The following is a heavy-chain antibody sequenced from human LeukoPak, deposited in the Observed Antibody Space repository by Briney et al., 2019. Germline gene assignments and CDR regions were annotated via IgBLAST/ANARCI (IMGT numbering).Heavy chain of an antibody. CDR2: MYYTGST. Sequence: PSETLSLTCTVSGGSLSNYYWSWIRQPPGKGLGWIGYMYYTGSTYYNPSLKSRVTISVDTSKNQFSLKLRSVTAADTAVYYCASSHPLGSNNDYYTPFDYWGQGTLVTVSA. CDR3: ASSHPLGSNNDYYTPFDY. CDR1: GGSLSNYY. V-gene: IGHV4-59*01. J-gene: IGHJ4*02. D-gene: IGHD2-21*02.